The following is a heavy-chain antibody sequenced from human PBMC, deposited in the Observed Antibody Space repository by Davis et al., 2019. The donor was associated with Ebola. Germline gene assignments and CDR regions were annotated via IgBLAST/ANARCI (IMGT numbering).Heavy chain of an antibody. CDR2: IIPILGIA. D-gene: IGHD3-10*01. Sequence: SVKVSCKASGGTFSSYTISWVRQAPGQGLEWMGRIIPILGIANYAQKFQGRVTITADKSTSTAYMELSSLRSEDTAVYYCARGSFSTMRFGVWGQGTTVTVPS. CDR3: ARGSFSTMRFGV. V-gene: IGHV1-69*02. J-gene: IGHJ6*02. CDR1: GGTFSSYT.